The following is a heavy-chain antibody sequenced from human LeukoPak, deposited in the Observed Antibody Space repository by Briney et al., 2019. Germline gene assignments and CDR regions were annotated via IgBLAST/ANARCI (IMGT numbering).Heavy chain of an antibody. J-gene: IGHJ4*02. CDR1: GYTFTDYY. V-gene: IGHV1-2*02. CDR2: INPNSGDT. D-gene: IGHD3-22*01. CDR3: ARRRSSAYPDY. Sequence: ASVKVSCKASGYTFTDYYMHWVRQAPGQGLEWMAWINPNSGDTNYAQNFQGRVTMTRDTSIRTVYMELSRLTSDDTAVYYCARRRSSAYPDYWGQGTLVTVSS.